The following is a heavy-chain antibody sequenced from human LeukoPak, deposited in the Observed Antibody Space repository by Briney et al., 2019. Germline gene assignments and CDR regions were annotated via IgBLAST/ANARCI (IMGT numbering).Heavy chain of an antibody. J-gene: IGHJ4*02. CDR1: GFTFSNSA. CDR3: ATRDY. V-gene: IGHV3-23*01. Sequence: QAGGSLRLSCAASGFTFSNSARSWVRQAPGKGLEWVSAISGSGGSTYYADSVKGRFTISRDNSKNTLYLQINSLRAEDTVLYYAATRDYWGQGTLVTVSS. CDR2: ISGSGGST.